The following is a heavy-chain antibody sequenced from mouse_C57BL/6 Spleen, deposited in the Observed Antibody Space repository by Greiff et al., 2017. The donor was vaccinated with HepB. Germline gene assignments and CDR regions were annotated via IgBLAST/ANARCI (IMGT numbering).Heavy chain of an antibody. V-gene: IGHV1-18*01. CDR2: INPNNGGT. Sequence: VQLQQSGPELVKPGASVKIPCKASGYTFTDYNMDWVKQSHGKSLEWIGDINPNNGGTIYNQKFKGKATLTVDKSSSTAYMVLRSLTSEDTAVYYCASSIYYGSHYFDYWGQGTTLTVSS. J-gene: IGHJ2*01. CDR1: GYTFTDYN. D-gene: IGHD1-1*01. CDR3: ASSIYYGSHYFDY.